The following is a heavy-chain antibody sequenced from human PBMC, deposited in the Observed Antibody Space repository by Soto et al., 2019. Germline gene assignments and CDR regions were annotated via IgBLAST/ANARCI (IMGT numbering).Heavy chain of an antibody. CDR3: ARGLRYFDWDFDY. Sequence: GGSLRLSCAASGFTVSSNYMSWVRQAPGKGLEWVSVIYSGGSTYYADSVKGRFTISRDNSKNTLYLQMNSLRAEDTAVYYCARGLRYFDWDFDYWGQGTLVTVSS. CDR2: IYSGGST. D-gene: IGHD3-9*01. V-gene: IGHV3-66*01. J-gene: IGHJ4*02. CDR1: GFTVSSNY.